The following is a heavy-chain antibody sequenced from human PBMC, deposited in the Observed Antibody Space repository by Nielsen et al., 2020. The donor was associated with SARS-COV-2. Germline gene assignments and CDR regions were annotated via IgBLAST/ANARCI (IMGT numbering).Heavy chain of an antibody. J-gene: IGHJ6*03. D-gene: IGHD3-9*01. CDR3: ARYGIRYFDWSLYSGQPDYYYMDV. CDR2: IYYSGST. Sequence: WIRQPPGKGLEWIGYIYYSGSTNYNPSLKSRVTISVDTSKNQFSLKLSSVTAADTAVYYCARYGIRYFDWSLYSGQPDYYYMDVWGKGTTVTVSS. V-gene: IGHV4-59*01.